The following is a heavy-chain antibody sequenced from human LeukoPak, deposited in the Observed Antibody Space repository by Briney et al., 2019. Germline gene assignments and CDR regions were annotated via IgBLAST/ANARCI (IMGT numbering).Heavy chain of an antibody. CDR3: ARIMTTAKPADY. Sequence: GGSLRLSCAASGFTFNTYVMNWVRQAPGKGLEWVSSISGSGDSTFYADSVKGRFTISRDNSKNTLYLQMNSLRAEDTAVYYCARIMTTAKPADYWGQGTLVTVSS. J-gene: IGHJ4*02. D-gene: IGHD4-17*01. CDR1: GFTFNTYV. CDR2: ISGSGDST. V-gene: IGHV3-23*01.